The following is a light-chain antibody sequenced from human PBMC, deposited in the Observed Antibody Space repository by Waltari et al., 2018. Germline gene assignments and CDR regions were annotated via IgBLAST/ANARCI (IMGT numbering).Light chain of an antibody. Sequence: SDVLTQPPSVSVAPGQTARITCGGSNRRFRSMHWYHQKPGQAPVVVVYDDWGRPSGLPGRFSGSNSGDTATLTISRVEAGDEADYYCQMWNSFSDHWVFGGGTKLTVL. CDR1: NRRFRS. CDR3: QMWNSFSDHWV. J-gene: IGLJ3*02. CDR2: DDW. V-gene: IGLV3-21*02.